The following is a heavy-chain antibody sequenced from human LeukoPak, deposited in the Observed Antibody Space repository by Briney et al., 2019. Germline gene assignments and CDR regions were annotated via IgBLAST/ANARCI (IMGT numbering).Heavy chain of an antibody. V-gene: IGHV3-30*02. CDR3: AKDPYDFWSGYFFAQH. J-gene: IGHJ1*01. CDR2: IRYDGSNK. Sequence: GGSLRLSCAASGFTFSSYGMHWVRQAPGKGLEWVAFIRYDGSNKYYADSVKGRFTISRDNSKNTLYLQMNSLRAEDTAVYYCAKDPYDFWSGYFFAQHWGQGTLVTVSS. D-gene: IGHD3-3*01. CDR1: GFTFSSYG.